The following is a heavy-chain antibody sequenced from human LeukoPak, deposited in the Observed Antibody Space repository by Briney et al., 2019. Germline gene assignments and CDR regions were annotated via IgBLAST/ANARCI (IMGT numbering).Heavy chain of an antibody. CDR1: GCTFSSYA. CDR3: AKSLDYGDLTIGLYDY. CDR2: ISGSGGST. J-gene: IGHJ4*02. Sequence: PGGSLRLSCAASGCTFSSYAMSWVRQAPGKGLEWVSAISGSGGSTYYADSVKGRFTISRDNSKNTPYLQMNSLRAEDTAVYYCAKSLDYGDLTIGLYDYWGQGTLVTVSS. V-gene: IGHV3-23*01. D-gene: IGHD4-17*01.